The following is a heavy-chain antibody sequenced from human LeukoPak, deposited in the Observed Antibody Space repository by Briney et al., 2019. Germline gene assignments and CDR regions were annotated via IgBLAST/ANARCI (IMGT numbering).Heavy chain of an antibody. CDR3: ARGARGRIAAAGTINWFDP. J-gene: IGHJ5*02. CDR2: IYTSGSA. D-gene: IGHD6-13*01. CDR1: GGSISSYY. Sequence: SETLSLTCTVSGGSISSYYWSWIRQPAGKGLEWIGRIYTSGSANYNPSLKSRVTMSVDTSTNQFSLKLSSVTAADTAMYYCARGARGRIAAAGTINWFDPWGQGTLVTVSS. V-gene: IGHV4-4*07.